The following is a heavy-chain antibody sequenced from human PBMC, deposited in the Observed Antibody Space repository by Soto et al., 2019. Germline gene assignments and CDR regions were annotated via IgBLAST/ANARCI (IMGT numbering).Heavy chain of an antibody. Sequence: PSETLSLTCTVSGGSIGSGDYYWGWIRQPPGKGLEWVGYISYIGSTYYNPSLRSRVTISVDRSRTQFSLKMSSVTAADTAVYYCARGRVFVPAAVMFNCLDPWGQGALLTVSS. CDR3: ARGRVFVPAAVMFNCLDP. CDR2: ISYIGST. J-gene: IGHJ5*02. D-gene: IGHD2-2*01. CDR1: GGSIGSGDYY. V-gene: IGHV4-30-4*01.